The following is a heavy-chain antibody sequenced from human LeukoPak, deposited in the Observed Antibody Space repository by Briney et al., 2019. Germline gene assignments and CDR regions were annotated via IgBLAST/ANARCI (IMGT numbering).Heavy chain of an antibody. CDR1: GFTFSSYW. V-gene: IGHV3-7*03. CDR2: INHNGNVN. J-gene: IGHJ6*02. Sequence: GGSLRLSCAASGFTFSSYWMNWARQAPGEGLEWVASINHNGNVNYYVDSVKGRFTISRDNAKNSLYLQMSNLRAEDTAVYFCARGGGLDVWAKGPRSPSP. D-gene: IGHD3-16*01. CDR3: ARGGGLDV.